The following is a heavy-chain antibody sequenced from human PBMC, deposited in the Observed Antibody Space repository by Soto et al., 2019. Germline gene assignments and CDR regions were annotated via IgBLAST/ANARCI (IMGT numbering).Heavy chain of an antibody. V-gene: IGHV4-59*01. CDR1: GGPMRNYY. D-gene: IGHD1-7*01. CDR2: ISYSGST. CDR3: ARAVWQLHAFDI. J-gene: IGHJ3*02. Sequence: SETLSLTCSVSGGPMRNYYLNWIRQAPGKGLEWIGSISYSGSTKYSPSLRSRVTISVDTSKIQFSLKLSSVTAADTALYYCARAVWQLHAFDIWGQGTVVTVSS.